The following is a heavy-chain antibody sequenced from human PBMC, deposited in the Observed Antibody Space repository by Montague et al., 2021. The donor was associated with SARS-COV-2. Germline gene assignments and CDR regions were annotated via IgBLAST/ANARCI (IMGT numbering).Heavy chain of an antibody. J-gene: IGHJ4*02. CDR1: GVSITSYY. CDR2: IYASGST. D-gene: IGHD3-16*01. CDR3: VRDGGNWYYFDY. V-gene: IGHV4-4*07. Sequence: SETLSLTCSISGVSITSYYWSWVRQPAGKGLEWIGHIYASGSTNYSPSLKSRVRVSIDNPKNQFSLTLESLTAADTAVYYCVRDGGNWYYFDYWGQGALVTVSS.